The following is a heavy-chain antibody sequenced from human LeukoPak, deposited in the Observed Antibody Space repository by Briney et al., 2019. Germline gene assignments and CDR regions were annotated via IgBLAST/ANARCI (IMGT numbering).Heavy chain of an antibody. Sequence: SETLSLTCTVSGGSVSSHYWSWIRQPPGKGLEWIGYIDYSGTTNYNPSLKSRVTVSVDTSKNQFSLKVSSVTAADTAVYYCARGYCSTTSCLGMDYWGQGTLVTVSS. CDR2: IDYSGTT. CDR3: ARGYCSTTSCLGMDY. J-gene: IGHJ4*02. CDR1: GGSVSSHY. V-gene: IGHV4-59*02. D-gene: IGHD2-2*01.